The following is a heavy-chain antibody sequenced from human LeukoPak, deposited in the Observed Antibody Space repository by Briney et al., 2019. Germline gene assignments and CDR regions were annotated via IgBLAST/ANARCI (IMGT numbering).Heavy chain of an antibody. CDR2: IKEDGREK. V-gene: IGHV3-7*01. CDR1: GFTFSSSW. Sequence: GGSLRLSCATSGFTFSSSWMSWVRQAPGKGLECVANIKEDGREKYYVDSVKGRFTISRDNAKNSLYLQMSSLRAEDTAVYYCARGGRPDYWGQGTLVTVTS. D-gene: IGHD3-10*01. J-gene: IGHJ4*02. CDR3: ARGGRPDY.